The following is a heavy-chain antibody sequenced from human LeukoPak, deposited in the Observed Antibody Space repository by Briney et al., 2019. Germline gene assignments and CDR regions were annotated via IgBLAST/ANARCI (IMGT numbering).Heavy chain of an antibody. CDR3: AKYGSTVFTPNFDY. J-gene: IGHJ4*02. V-gene: IGHV3-23*01. CDR1: GFTFSSYA. CDR2: ITGSGGST. D-gene: IGHD4-23*01. Sequence: GGSLRLSCAASGFTFSSYAMSWVRQAPGKGLEWVSAITGSGGSTYYADSVKGRFTISRDYSKNTLYLQMNSLRAEDTAVYYCAKYGSTVFTPNFDYWGQGTLVTVSS.